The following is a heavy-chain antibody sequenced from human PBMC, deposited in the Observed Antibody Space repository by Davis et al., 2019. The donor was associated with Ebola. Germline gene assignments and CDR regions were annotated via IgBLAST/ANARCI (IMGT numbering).Heavy chain of an antibody. Sequence: AASVKVSCKASGYTFTGYYMHWVRQAPGQGLEWMGWINPNSGGTNYAQKLQGRVTMTTDTSTSTAYMELRSLRSEDTAVYYCARDPSIAALKGDPWGQGTLVTVSS. V-gene: IGHV1-2*02. CDR3: ARDPSIAALKGDP. D-gene: IGHD6-6*01. CDR2: INPNSGGT. CDR1: GYTFTGYY. J-gene: IGHJ5*02.